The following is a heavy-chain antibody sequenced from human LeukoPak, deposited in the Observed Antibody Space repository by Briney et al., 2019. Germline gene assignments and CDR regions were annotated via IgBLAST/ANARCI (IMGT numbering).Heavy chain of an antibody. J-gene: IGHJ4*02. CDR2: INHSGST. D-gene: IGHD3-10*01. CDR3: ARLPLYYGSGRPTFDY. CDR1: GGSFRGYY. Sequence: PSETLSLTCAVYGGSFRGYYWSWIRQPPGKGLEWIGEINHSGSTNYNPSLKSRVTISVDTSKNQFSLKLSSVTAADTAVYYCARLPLYYGSGRPTFDYWGQGTLVTVSS. V-gene: IGHV4-34*01.